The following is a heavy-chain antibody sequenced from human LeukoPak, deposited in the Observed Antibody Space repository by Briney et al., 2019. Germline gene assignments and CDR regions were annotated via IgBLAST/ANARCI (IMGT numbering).Heavy chain of an antibody. J-gene: IGHJ3*02. CDR1: GYIFTDYY. V-gene: IGHV1-2*02. D-gene: IGHD3-22*01. CDR2: INPKSDGT. CDR3: ASQTYYYDSSGHDAFDI. Sequence: GASVKVSCKASGYIFTDYYLHWVRQAPGQGLEWMGWINPKSDGTKYAQNFRGRVTMTWDTSISTAYLQWSSLKASDTAMYYCASQTYYYDSSGHDAFDIWGQGTMVTVSS.